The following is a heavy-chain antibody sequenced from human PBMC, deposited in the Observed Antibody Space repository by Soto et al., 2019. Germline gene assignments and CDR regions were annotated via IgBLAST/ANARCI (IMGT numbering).Heavy chain of an antibody. CDR2: TYFRSKWYN. CDR1: GDSVSSNTAS. CDR3: AKGDNLGPKTGYAFDP. J-gene: IGHJ5*02. Sequence: SQTLSLTCAISGDSVSSNTASWNWIRQSPSRGLEWLGRTYFRSKWYNDYAVSVKSRIIINPDTSNNQFSLQLNSVAPEDTAVYFCAKGDNLGPKTGYAFDPWGQGIMVTVSS. V-gene: IGHV6-1*01. D-gene: IGHD5-12*01.